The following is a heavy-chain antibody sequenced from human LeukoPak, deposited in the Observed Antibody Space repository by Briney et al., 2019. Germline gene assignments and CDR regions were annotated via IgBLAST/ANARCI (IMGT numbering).Heavy chain of an antibody. D-gene: IGHD6-19*01. J-gene: IGHJ6*03. V-gene: IGHV1-69*06. Sequence: ASVKVSCKASGGTFSNYAISWVRQAPGQGLEWMGGIIPIFGTANYAQKFRGRVTITADKSTRTAYMELSSLRSEDTAVYYCAKDQSSDWYGYYYYYMDVWGKGTTVTISS. CDR3: AKDQSSDWYGYYYYYMDV. CDR1: GGTFSNYA. CDR2: IIPIFGTA.